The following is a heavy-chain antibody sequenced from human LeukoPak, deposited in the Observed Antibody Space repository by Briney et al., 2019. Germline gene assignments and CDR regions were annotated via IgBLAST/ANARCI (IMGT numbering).Heavy chain of an antibody. D-gene: IGHD7-27*01. J-gene: IGHJ4*02. CDR2: INPNSGGT. CDR1: GYTFIDCF. CDR3: ARDLSSTPNWEFDY. V-gene: IGHV1-2*06. Sequence: GASVKVSCKTSGYTFIDCFIHWVRQAPGQGLEWMGRINPNSGGTEYEQKFQGRVTMTRDTSISTAYMELIRLISDDTAVYHCARDLSSTPNWEFDYWGQGTLVTVSS.